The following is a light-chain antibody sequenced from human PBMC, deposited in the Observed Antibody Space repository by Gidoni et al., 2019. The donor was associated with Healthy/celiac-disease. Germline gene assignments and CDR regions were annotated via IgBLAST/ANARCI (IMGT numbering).Light chain of an antibody. CDR1: SSDVGGYNY. Sequence: QPALTQPAPASGPPGQSITISSPGTSSDVGGYNYVSWYHQHPSKAPKLMIYDVSNRPSVVSNRFSATKSGNAASLTIAVLQAEDEADYCYSSYTSISAHWVFGAGTKVTVL. V-gene: IGLV2-14*03. CDR3: SSYTSISAHWV. CDR2: DVS. J-gene: IGLJ1*01.